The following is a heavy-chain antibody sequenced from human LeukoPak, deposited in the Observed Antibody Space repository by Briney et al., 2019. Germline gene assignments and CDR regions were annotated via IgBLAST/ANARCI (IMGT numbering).Heavy chain of an antibody. J-gene: IGHJ3*02. D-gene: IGHD4-17*01. CDR3: ARALDYGDPPHDAFDM. CDR2: ISYGGSNK. V-gene: IGHV3-30*04. Sequence: PGRSLRLSCAASGFIFSSHAMYWVRQAPGKGLEWVAAISYGGSNKFYADSVKGRFTISRDNSKNTLYLQMNSLRAADTAVYYCARALDYGDPPHDAFDMWGQGTMVTVSS. CDR1: GFIFSSHA.